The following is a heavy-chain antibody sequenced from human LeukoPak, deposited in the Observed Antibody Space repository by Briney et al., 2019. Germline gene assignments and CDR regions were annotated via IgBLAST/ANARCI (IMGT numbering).Heavy chain of an antibody. D-gene: IGHD5-12*01. V-gene: IGHV1-69*13. CDR3: ASVGYSGYDFERGDDY. CDR1: GGTFSSYA. J-gene: IGHJ4*02. Sequence: ASVKVSCKASGGTFSSYAISWVRQAPGQGLEWMGGIIPIFGTANYAQKFQGRVTITAGESTSTAYMELSSLRSEDTAVYYCASVGYSGYDFERGDDYWGQGTLVTVSS. CDR2: IIPIFGTA.